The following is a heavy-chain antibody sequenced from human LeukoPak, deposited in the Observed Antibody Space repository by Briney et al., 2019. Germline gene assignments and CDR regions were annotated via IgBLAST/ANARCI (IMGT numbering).Heavy chain of an antibody. CDR3: ARQGYSSSWYSDY. J-gene: IGHJ4*02. D-gene: IGHD6-13*01. CDR1: GYSFTNYW. CDR2: IYPGDSDT. Sequence: GESLKISCKGSGYSFTNYWIGWVRQMPGKGLEWMGIIYPGDSDTRYSPSFQGQVTISADKSISTAYLQWSSLKASDTAMYYCARQGYSSSWYSDYWGQGTLVTVSS. V-gene: IGHV5-51*01.